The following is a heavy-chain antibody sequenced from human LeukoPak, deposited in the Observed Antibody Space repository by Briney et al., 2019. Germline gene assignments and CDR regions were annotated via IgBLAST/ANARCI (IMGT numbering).Heavy chain of an antibody. J-gene: IGHJ4*02. Sequence: SETLSLTCTVSGGSISSYYWSWIRQPPGKGLEWIGYIYYSGSTNYNPSLKSRVTISVDTSKDQFSLKLSSVTAADTAVYYCARGGIAARTFDYWGQGTLVTVSS. V-gene: IGHV4-59*12. CDR1: GGSISSYY. CDR2: IYYSGST. CDR3: ARGGIAARTFDY. D-gene: IGHD6-6*01.